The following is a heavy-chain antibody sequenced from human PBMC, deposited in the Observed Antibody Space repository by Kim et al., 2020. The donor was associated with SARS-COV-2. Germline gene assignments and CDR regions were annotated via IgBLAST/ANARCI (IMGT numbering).Heavy chain of an antibody. CDR1: GFTFSSYW. CDR2: IKQDGSEK. J-gene: IGHJ1*01. CDR3: ARVRSDGSYSEYFQH. D-gene: IGHD1-26*01. Sequence: GGSLRLSCAASGFTFSSYWMSWVRQAPGKGLEWVANIKQDGSEKYYVDSVKGRFTISRDNAKNSLYLQMNSLRAEDTAVYYCARVRSDGSYSEYFQHWGQGTLVTVSS. V-gene: IGHV3-7*01.